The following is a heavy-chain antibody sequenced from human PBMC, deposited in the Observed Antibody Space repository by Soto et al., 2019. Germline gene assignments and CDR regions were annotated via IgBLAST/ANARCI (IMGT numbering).Heavy chain of an antibody. Sequence: ASVKVSCKASGYTFTSYSMPWVRQAPGQGLEWMGIINPSSGRTSYAQNFQGRVTMTSDTSTSIVYMEMSSLKSEDTAVYYCARDHNFGFILYAMDVWGQGTTVTVSS. CDR1: GYTFTSYS. CDR3: ARDHNFGFILYAMDV. CDR2: INPSSGRT. D-gene: IGHD2-15*01. V-gene: IGHV1-46*01. J-gene: IGHJ6*02.